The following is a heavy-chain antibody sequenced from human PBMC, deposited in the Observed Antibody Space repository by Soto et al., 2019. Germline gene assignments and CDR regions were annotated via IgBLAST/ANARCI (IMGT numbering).Heavy chain of an antibody. Sequence: PSETLSLTCTVSGGSISSSSDYWGWIRQPPGKGLDWIASFYYSGSTYYNPSLKTRLSMSVDRSKNQFTLRLTSVTAADTAVYFCATESGSTYGYFDYWGQGTQVTVSS. CDR1: GGSISSSSDY. V-gene: IGHV4-39*06. J-gene: IGHJ4*02. CDR2: FYYSGST. CDR3: ATESGSTYGYFDY. D-gene: IGHD4-17*01.